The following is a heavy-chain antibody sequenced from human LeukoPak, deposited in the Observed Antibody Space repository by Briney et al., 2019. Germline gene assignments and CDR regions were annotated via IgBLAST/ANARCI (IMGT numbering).Heavy chain of an antibody. J-gene: IGHJ3*02. D-gene: IGHD3-10*01. CDR3: ARDLLITMVRGVILANDAFDI. Sequence: ASVKVSCKASGYTFTSYGISWVRQAPGQGLEWMGWISAYNGNTNYAQKLQGRVTMATDTSTSTAYMELRSLRSDDTAVYYCARDLLITMVRGVILANDAFDIWGQGTMVTVSS. CDR1: GYTFTSYG. V-gene: IGHV1-18*01. CDR2: ISAYNGNT.